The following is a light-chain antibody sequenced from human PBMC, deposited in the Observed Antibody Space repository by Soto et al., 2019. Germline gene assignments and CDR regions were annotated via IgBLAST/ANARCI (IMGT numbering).Light chain of an antibody. Sequence: DFQMTQSPSSLSASVGDTVIITCRASQDISNYLAWCQQRPGKVPRLVIYAASTLQSGVPSRFRGSGSGTDFTLTISSLQPEDVATYYCQKYNRVPRTFGQGTKVEIK. CDR1: QDISNY. J-gene: IGKJ1*01. CDR3: QKYNRVPRT. CDR2: AAS. V-gene: IGKV1-27*01.